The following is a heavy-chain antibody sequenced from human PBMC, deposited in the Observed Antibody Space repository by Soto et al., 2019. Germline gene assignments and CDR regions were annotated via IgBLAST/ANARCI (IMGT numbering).Heavy chain of an antibody. Sequence: PGGSLRLSCAASGFTFDDYTMHWVRQAPGKGLEWVSLISWDGGSTYYADSVKGRFTISRDNSKNSLYLQMNSLRTEDTALYYCAPPERSNYAFDIWGQGTMVTVSS. CDR1: GFTFDDYT. CDR2: ISWDGGST. V-gene: IGHV3-43*01. CDR3: APPERSNYAFDI. D-gene: IGHD2-8*01. J-gene: IGHJ3*02.